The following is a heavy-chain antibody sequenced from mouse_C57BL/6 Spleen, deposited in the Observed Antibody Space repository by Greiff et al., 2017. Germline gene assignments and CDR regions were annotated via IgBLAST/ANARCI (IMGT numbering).Heavy chain of an antibody. J-gene: IGHJ2*01. Sequence: DVLLVESGGGLVKPGGSLKLSCAASGFTFSDYGMHWVRQAPEKGLEWVAYISSGSSTIYYADTVKGRFTFSRDNAKNTLYLQMTSLRSEDTAMYYCARDYYGSSYVGYWGQGTTLTVSS. CDR2: ISSGSSTI. V-gene: IGHV5-17*01. CDR1: GFTFSDYG. D-gene: IGHD1-1*01. CDR3: ARDYYGSSYVGY.